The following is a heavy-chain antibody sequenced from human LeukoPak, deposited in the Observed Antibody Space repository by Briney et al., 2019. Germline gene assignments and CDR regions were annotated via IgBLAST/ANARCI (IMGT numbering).Heavy chain of an antibody. J-gene: IGHJ4*02. CDR3: AKDLGFEENY. CDR2: ISGSGGST. V-gene: IGHV3-23*01. CDR1: GFTLSSYA. Sequence: GGSLRLSCAASGFTLSSYAMSWVRQAPGKGLEWVSAISGSGGSTYYADSVKGRLTISRDNSKNTLYLQMNSLRAEDTAVYYCAKDLGFEENYWGQGTLVTVSS. D-gene: IGHD3-9*01.